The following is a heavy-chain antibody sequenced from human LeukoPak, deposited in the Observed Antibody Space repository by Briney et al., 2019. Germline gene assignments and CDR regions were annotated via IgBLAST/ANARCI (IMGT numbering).Heavy chain of an antibody. Sequence: PSETLSLTCTVSGGSITSYYWSWIRRPAGKGLEWIGRLYNTGSTNYNPSLKSRVTMSVDTSKNQFSLKLNSVTAADTAVYYCARAHEYYRGWCDPWGQGTLVTVSS. J-gene: IGHJ5*02. D-gene: IGHD2/OR15-2a*01. CDR1: GGSITSYY. V-gene: IGHV4-4*07. CDR3: ARAHEYYRGWCDP. CDR2: LYNTGST.